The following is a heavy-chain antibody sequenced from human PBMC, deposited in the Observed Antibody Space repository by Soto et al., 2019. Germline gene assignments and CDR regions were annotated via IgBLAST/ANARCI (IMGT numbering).Heavy chain of an antibody. J-gene: IGHJ4*02. V-gene: IGHV3-23*01. Sequence: AGGSLRLSCAASGFTFSSYAMSWVRQAPGKGLEWVSAISGSGGSTYYADSVKGRFTISRDNSKNTLYLQMNSLRAEDTAVYYCAKALSPPITMIVVVDYFDYWGQGTLVTVSS. CDR2: ISGSGGST. D-gene: IGHD3-22*01. CDR3: AKALSPPITMIVVVDYFDY. CDR1: GFTFSSYA.